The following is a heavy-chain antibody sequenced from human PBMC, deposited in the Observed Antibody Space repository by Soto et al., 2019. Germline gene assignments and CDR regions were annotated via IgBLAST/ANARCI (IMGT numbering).Heavy chain of an antibody. V-gene: IGHV1-18*01. CDR3: AKADSNYAGRFSYYYMDV. Sequence: QVQLVQSRTEVKKPGASVKLSCKASGYTFRSYGISWVRQAPGQGPEWMGWISGYNGNTHYPQKFQGKVTMSTDTSTSTAYMELRSLRSDDTAVYYCAKADSNYAGRFSYYYMDVWGNGTLVTVSS. D-gene: IGHD4-4*01. CDR2: ISGYNGNT. J-gene: IGHJ6*03. CDR1: GYTFRSYG.